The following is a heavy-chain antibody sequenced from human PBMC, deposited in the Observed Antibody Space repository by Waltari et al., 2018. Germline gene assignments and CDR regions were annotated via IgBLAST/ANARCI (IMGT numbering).Heavy chain of an antibody. CDR2: IYTSGST. Sequence: QVQLQESGPGLVKPSETLSLTCTVPGGSITRYYWRWLRQPAWKGLEWIGLIYTSGSTNYNPSLKSRVTMSVDTSKNQFSLKLSSVTAADTAVYYCARDASRRDGYNTGAFDIWGQGTMVTVSS. V-gene: IGHV4-4*07. D-gene: IGHD5-12*01. J-gene: IGHJ3*02. CDR1: GGSITRYY. CDR3: ARDASRRDGYNTGAFDI.